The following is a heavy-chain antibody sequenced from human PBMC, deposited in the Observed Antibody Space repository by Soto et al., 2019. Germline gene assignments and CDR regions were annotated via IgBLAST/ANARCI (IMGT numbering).Heavy chain of an antibody. CDR1: GDSISRYY. CDR3: ARDQGGEFLKGSGIDV. J-gene: IGHJ6*02. CDR2: IYYSGET. V-gene: IGHV4-59*01. D-gene: IGHD3-10*01. Sequence: QVQLQESGPGLVKPSETPSLTCTVSGDSISRYYWSWIRLSPGKGLEWIGYIYYSGETNYNPSVKRRVTISVGRTKNQFSLKLSSVAAADTSVYYCARDQGGEFLKGSGIDVWGQGTTVTVSS.